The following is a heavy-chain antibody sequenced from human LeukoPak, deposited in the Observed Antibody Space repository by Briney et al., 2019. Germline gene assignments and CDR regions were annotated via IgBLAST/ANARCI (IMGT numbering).Heavy chain of an antibody. CDR3: ARLLVVESRFDP. D-gene: IGHD2-15*01. CDR1: DGSINSYF. Sequence: SETLSLTCTVSDGSINSYFWSWIRQPPGKGLEYIGRIYASWSTNYNPSLTSRVTMSVDTSKNQFSLKLTSVTAADTAVYYCARLLVVESRFDPWGQGTLVTVSS. V-gene: IGHV4-4*07. CDR2: IYASWST. J-gene: IGHJ5*02.